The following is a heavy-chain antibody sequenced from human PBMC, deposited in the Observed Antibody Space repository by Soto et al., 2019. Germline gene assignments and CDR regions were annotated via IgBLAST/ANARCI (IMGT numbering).Heavy chain of an antibody. CDR3: ARHGSGTYYPIVY. D-gene: IGHD3-10*01. J-gene: IGHJ4*02. V-gene: IGHV4-39*01. CDR2: IQYRGRT. Sequence: SETLSLTCTVSDDSITSGAYYWGLIRQPPGKRLGCIGTIQYRGRTYYNPSLQGRGTGSVDTSKRQFSLRLVSVTAADTAVYFSARHGSGTYYPIVYWGQGTLVTVSS. CDR1: DDSITSGAYY.